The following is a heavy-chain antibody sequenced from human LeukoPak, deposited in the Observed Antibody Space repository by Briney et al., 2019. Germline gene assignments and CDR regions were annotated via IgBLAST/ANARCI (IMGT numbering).Heavy chain of an antibody. CDR3: ARSRRYYGSGPHAFEI. D-gene: IGHD3-10*01. CDR1: GYTFTSYG. J-gene: IGHJ3*02. CDR2: ISAYNGNT. Sequence: ASVKVSCKASGYTFTSYGISWVRQAPGQGLEWMGWISAYNGNTNYAQKLQGRVTITTDESTSTAYMELRSLRSEDTAVCYCARSRRYYGSGPHAFEIWGQGTMVTVSS. V-gene: IGHV1-18*01.